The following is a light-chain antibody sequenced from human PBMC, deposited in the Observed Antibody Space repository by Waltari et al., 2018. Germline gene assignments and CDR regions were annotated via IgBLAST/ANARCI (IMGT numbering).Light chain of an antibody. CDR2: EGS. J-gene: IGLJ1*01. Sequence: QSALTQPASVSGSPGQSITISCTGTTHDVGRYNYVSWYQHLPGKAPKLIIFEGSHRPSGVSNRFSGSKSGATASLTISGLRADDAGDYSCHSFTDSNTFNFVFGPGTTVIVL. CDR3: HSFTDSNTFNFV. V-gene: IGLV2-14*01. CDR1: THDVGRYNY.